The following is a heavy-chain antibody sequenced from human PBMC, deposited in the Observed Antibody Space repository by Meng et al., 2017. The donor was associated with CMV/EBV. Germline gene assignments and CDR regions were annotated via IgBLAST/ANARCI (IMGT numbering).Heavy chain of an antibody. Sequence: VHLVQSGAGGKKPGASVNVSCKASGHNFTRYGISWVRQAPGQGLEWMGWISAYNGNTNYAQKLQGRVTMTTDTSTSTAYMELRSLRSDDTAVYYCARAWVGEEYYFDYWGQGTLVTVSS. V-gene: IGHV1-18*01. CDR2: ISAYNGNT. J-gene: IGHJ4*02. CDR3: ARAWVGEEYYFDY. D-gene: IGHD3-10*01. CDR1: GHNFTRYG.